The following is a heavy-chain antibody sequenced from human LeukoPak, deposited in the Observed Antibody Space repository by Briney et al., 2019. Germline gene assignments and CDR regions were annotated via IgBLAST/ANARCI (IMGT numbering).Heavy chain of an antibody. V-gene: IGHV1-69*05. CDR2: TIPIFGTA. D-gene: IGHD6-13*01. Sequence: SVKVSCKASGGTFSSYAISWVRQAPGQGLEWMGRTIPIFGTANYAQKFQGRVTITTDESTSTAYMELSSLRSEDTAVYYCATRYSSSWDDAFDIWGQGTMVTVSS. CDR1: GGTFSSYA. CDR3: ATRYSSSWDDAFDI. J-gene: IGHJ3*02.